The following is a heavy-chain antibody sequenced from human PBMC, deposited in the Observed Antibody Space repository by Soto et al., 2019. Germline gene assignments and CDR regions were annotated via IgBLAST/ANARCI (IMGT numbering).Heavy chain of an antibody. J-gene: IGHJ4*02. CDR1: GFTFSSYS. CDR3: ARDLGNYDYVWGTDY. V-gene: IGHV3-48*02. D-gene: IGHD3-16*01. Sequence: ALRLSCAASGFTFSSYSMNWVRQAPGKGLEWVSYISSSSSTIYYADSVKGRFTISRDNAKNSLYLQMNSLRDEDTAVYYCARDLGNYDYVWGTDYWGQGTLVTVSS. CDR2: ISSSSSTI.